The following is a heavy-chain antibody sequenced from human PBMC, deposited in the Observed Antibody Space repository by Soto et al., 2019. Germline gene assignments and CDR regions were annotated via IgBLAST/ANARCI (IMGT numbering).Heavy chain of an antibody. Sequence: QVQLVESGGGVVQPGRSLRLSCAASGFTFSSYGMHWVRQAPGKGLEWVAVIWYDGSNKYYADSVKGRFTISRDNSKNTLYLQMSGLRAEDTAVYYCARGKSIVGSAHHDNWFDPWGQGTLVTVSS. CDR1: GFTFSSYG. D-gene: IGHD1-26*01. V-gene: IGHV3-33*01. CDR2: IWYDGSNK. J-gene: IGHJ5*02. CDR3: ARGKSIVGSAHHDNWFDP.